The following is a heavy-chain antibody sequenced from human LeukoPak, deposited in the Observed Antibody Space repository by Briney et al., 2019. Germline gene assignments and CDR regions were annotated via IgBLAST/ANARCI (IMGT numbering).Heavy chain of an antibody. CDR2: IWYDGSNK. V-gene: IGHV3-33*06. Sequence: GGSLGLSCAASGFTFSSYGMHWVRQAPGKGLEWVAVIWYDGSNKYYADSVKGRFTISRDNSKNTLCLQMNSLRAEDTAVYYCAKDLYSGSYTSDYWGQGTLVTVSS. J-gene: IGHJ4*02. D-gene: IGHD1-26*01. CDR3: AKDLYSGSYTSDY. CDR1: GFTFSSYG.